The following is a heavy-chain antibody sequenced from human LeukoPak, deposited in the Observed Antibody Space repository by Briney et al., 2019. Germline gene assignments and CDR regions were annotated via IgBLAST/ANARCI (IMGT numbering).Heavy chain of an antibody. CDR1: VFTFSSYS. V-gene: IGHV3-23*01. CDR2: ISGSGGST. Sequence: GGSLRLSCAASVFTFSSYSMSWVRQAPGKGREWVSAISGSGGSTYYADSVKGRFTISRDNSKNTLYLQMNSLRAEDTAVYYCAKGGLSGYCSSTSCYIWFDPWGQGTLVTVSS. J-gene: IGHJ5*02. CDR3: AKGGLSGYCSSTSCYIWFDP. D-gene: IGHD2-2*02.